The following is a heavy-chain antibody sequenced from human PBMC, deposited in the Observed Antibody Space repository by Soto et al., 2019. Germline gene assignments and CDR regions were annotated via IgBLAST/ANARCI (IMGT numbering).Heavy chain of an antibody. Sequence: GASVKVSCKASGYTFTSYGISWVRQAPGQGLEWMGWISAYNGNTNYAQKLQGRVTMTTDTSTSTAYMELRSLRSEDTAVYYCARDLVGIVVVTAIFQSDYYYGMDVWGQGTTVTVSS. CDR2: ISAYNGNT. V-gene: IGHV1-18*04. D-gene: IGHD2-21*02. J-gene: IGHJ6*02. CDR3: ARDLVGIVVVTAIFQSDYYYGMDV. CDR1: GYTFTSYG.